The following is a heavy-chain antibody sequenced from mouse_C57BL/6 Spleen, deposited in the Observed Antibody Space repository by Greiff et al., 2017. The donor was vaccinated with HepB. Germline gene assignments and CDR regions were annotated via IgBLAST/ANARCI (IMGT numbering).Heavy chain of an antibody. J-gene: IGHJ3*01. V-gene: IGHV1-52*01. CDR3: ARSRYDGGAY. CDR1: GYTFTSYW. Sequence: VQLQQPGAELVRPGSSVKLSCKASGYTFTSYWMHWVKQRPIQGLEWIGNIDPSDSETHYNQKFKDKATFTVDKSSSTAYMQLSSLTSEDSAVYYCARSRYDGGAYWGQGTLVTVSA. D-gene: IGHD2-3*01. CDR2: IDPSDSET.